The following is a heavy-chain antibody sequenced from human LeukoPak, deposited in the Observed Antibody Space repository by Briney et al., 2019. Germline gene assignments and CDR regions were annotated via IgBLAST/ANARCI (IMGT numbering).Heavy chain of an antibody. Sequence: GASVKVSCKAPGYTFTRYGICGVRQAPGQGLEWMGWISAYNGNTNYAQKLQGRVTMTTDTSTSTAYMELRSLRYDDTAVYYCARDPYDILTGYRFFGYFVYWGQGTLVTVSS. CDR1: GYTFTRYG. J-gene: IGHJ4*02. D-gene: IGHD3-9*01. CDR2: ISAYNGNT. V-gene: IGHV1-18*01. CDR3: ARDPYDILTGYRFFGYFVY.